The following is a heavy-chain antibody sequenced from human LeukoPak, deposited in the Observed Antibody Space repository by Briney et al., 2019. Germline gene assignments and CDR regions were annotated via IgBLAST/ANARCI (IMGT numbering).Heavy chain of an antibody. CDR2: IYYSETT. V-gene: IGHV4-59*01. CDR3: ARTTTVTTRFDY. D-gene: IGHD4-17*01. Sequence: SETLSLTCTVSGGSISIYYWSWIRQPPGKGLEWIGYIYYSETTNYNPSLKSRVTTSVDKSKNHFSLKLSSVTAADTAVYYCARTTTVTTRFDYWGQGTLVTVSS. CDR1: GGSISIYY. J-gene: IGHJ4*02.